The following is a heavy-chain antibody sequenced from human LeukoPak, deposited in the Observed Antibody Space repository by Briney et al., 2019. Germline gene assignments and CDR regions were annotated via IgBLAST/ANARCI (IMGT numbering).Heavy chain of an antibody. D-gene: IGHD3-3*01. J-gene: IGHJ6*02. CDR1: GGSISSYY. Sequence: SETLSLTCTVSGGSISSYYWSWIRQPPGKGLEWIGYIYYSGGTNYNPSLKSRVTISVDTSKNQFSLKLSSVTAADTAVYYCARDLRPYYDFWSGDYGMDVWGQGTTVTVSS. V-gene: IGHV4-59*01. CDR2: IYYSGGT. CDR3: ARDLRPYYDFWSGDYGMDV.